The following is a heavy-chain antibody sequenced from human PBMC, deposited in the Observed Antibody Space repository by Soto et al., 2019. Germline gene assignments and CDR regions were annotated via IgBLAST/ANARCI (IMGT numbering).Heavy chain of an antibody. V-gene: IGHV2-5*02. CDR2: IYWDDDK. CDR3: IQSRCGGDCLQSYASYYYYGMDV. J-gene: IGHJ6*02. CDR1: AFSLSTGGVG. Sequence: QITLKESGPTLVKPTQTLTLTCTFSAFSLSTGGVGVGWIRQPPGKALEWLALIYWDDDKRYSPSLRSRLTITKDTSKNQVVLTMTNMDPVDTVTYYCIQSRCGGDCLQSYASYYYYGMDVWGQGTTVTVSS. D-gene: IGHD2-21*02.